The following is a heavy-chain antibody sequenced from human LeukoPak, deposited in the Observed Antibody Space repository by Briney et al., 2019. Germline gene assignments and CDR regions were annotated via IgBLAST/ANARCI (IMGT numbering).Heavy chain of an antibody. V-gene: IGHV4-31*03. CDR2: IYYSGTT. J-gene: IGHJ5*02. CDR1: GGSISTGGYY. D-gene: IGHD4-17*01. Sequence: PSETLSLTCTVSGGSISTGGYYWSWIRQLPGKGLEWIVYIYYSGTTYYNPSLKSRVTISVDTSKNQFSLNLNSMTAADTAVYYCARVRGLSVKVTTSEWFDPWGQGTLVTVSS. CDR3: ARVRGLSVKVTTSEWFDP.